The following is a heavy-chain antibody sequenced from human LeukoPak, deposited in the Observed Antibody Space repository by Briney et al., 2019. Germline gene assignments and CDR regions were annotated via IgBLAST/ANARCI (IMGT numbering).Heavy chain of an antibody. V-gene: IGHV3-30*03. D-gene: IGHD3-22*01. CDR3: ASEGHYYDSSGYDY. J-gene: IGHJ4*02. CDR2: ISYDGNNE. Sequence: GRSLRLSCAASGFNFSSFGMHWVRQAPGKGLEWVAVISYDGNNEYYADSVKGRFTISRDNSKNTLYLQMSSLRAEDTAVYYCASEGHYYDSSGYDYWGQGTLVTVSS. CDR1: GFNFSSFG.